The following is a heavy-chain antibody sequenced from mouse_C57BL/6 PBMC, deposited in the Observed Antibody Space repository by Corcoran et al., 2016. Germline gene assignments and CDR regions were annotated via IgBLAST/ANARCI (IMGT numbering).Heavy chain of an antibody. CDR2: INPNNGGT. D-gene: IGHD1-1*01. Sequence: EVQLQQSGPELVKPGASVKISCKASGYTFTDYYMNWVKQSHGKSLEWIGDINPNNGGTSYNQKFKGKATLTVDKSSSTAYMELRSLTSEDSAVYYCANYGSSYAGYFDYWGQGTTLTVSS. V-gene: IGHV1-26*01. CDR3: ANYGSSYAGYFDY. J-gene: IGHJ2*01. CDR1: GYTFTDYY.